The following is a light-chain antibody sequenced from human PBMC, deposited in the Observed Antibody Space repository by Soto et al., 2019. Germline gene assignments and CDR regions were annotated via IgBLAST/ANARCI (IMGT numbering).Light chain of an antibody. CDR1: ESVSSN. Sequence: EIVITQSPVTLSLSPGERATLSCRASESVSSNLAWYLQKPGQAPRLLIYDASTRATGIPARFSGSGSGTEFTLTISSLQSEDFAVYYCQQYNNWPPGRTFGQGTKVEIK. V-gene: IGKV3-15*01. CDR2: DAS. J-gene: IGKJ1*01. CDR3: QQYNNWPPGRT.